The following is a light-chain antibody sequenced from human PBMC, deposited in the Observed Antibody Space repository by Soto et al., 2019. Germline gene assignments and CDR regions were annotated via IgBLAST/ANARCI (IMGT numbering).Light chain of an antibody. CDR3: QQYDSSPRT. V-gene: IGKV3-20*01. Sequence: IAWTQSQGNLSLSPGSRPTTPGESSQSFTSRSLAWYQQKPGLAPRLLISGTSHRAAGIPDRFSGSGSGTDFTLTSSRLEPEDFAVYYCQQYDSSPRTFGQGTKVEIK. CDR1: QSFTSRS. CDR2: GTS. J-gene: IGKJ1*01.